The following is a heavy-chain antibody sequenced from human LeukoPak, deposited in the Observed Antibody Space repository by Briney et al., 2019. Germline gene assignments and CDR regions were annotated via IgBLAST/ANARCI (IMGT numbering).Heavy chain of an antibody. CDR1: GFTFSSYS. CDR2: ISSSSSYI. D-gene: IGHD3-10*01. Sequence: GGSLRLSCAASGFTFSSYSMNWVRQAPGKGLEWVSSISSSSSYIYYADSVKGRFTVSRDNVKNSLYLQMNSLRAEDTAVYYCARAGGWFGDYAFDIWGQGTMVTVSS. J-gene: IGHJ3*02. CDR3: ARAGGWFGDYAFDI. V-gene: IGHV3-21*01.